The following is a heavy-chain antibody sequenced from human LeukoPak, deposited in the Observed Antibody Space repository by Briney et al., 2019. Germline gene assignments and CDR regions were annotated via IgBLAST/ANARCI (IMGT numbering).Heavy chain of an antibody. J-gene: IGHJ6*02. Sequence: GGSLRLSCAASGFTFSTYAMSWVRQAPGKGLEWVSTISDSGGTTCYAESVEGRFTISRDNSKNTLYLHMNSLRAEDTALYYCVKYTIYYFGMDVWGQGTTVTVSS. CDR1: GFTFSTYA. CDR3: VKYTIYYFGMDV. V-gene: IGHV3-23*01. CDR2: ISDSGGTT. D-gene: IGHD3-10*01.